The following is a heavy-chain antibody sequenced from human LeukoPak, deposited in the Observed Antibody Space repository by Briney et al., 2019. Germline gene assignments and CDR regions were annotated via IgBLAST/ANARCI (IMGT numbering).Heavy chain of an antibody. Sequence: ASVKVSCKASGGTFSSYAISWVRQAPGQGLEWMGGIIPIFGTANYAQKFQGRVTITADESTSTAYMELSSLRSEDTAVYYCASSDALKIPVYWYFDLWGRGTLVTVSS. J-gene: IGHJ2*01. V-gene: IGHV1-69*13. CDR1: GGTFSSYA. CDR3: ASSDALKIPVYWYFDL. CDR2: IIPIFGTA. D-gene: IGHD4/OR15-4a*01.